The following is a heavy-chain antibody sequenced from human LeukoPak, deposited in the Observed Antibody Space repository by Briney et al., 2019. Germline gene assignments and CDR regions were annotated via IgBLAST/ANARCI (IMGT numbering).Heavy chain of an antibody. J-gene: IGHJ4*02. V-gene: IGHV3-48*01. CDR1: GFTFNTYT. D-gene: IGHD2-2*01. CDR2: ISGSSGII. CDR3: ARDPPYCSSASCHTDY. Sequence: GGSLRLSCAASGFTFNTYTMNWVRQAPGKGLEWVSYISGSSGIIDYADSVRGRFTISRDNAKNSLYLQMNSLRAEDTAVYYCARDPPYCSSASCHTDYWGQGTLVTVSS.